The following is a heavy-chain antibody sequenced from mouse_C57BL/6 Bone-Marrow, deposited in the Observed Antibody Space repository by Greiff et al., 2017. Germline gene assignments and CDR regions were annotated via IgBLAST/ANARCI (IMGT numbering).Heavy chain of an antibody. Sequence: VQLQQPGAELVKPGASVKLSCKASGYTFTSYWMHWVKQRPGQGLEWIGMIHPNSGSTNYNEKFKSKATLTVDKSSSPAYMQLSSLTSEDSAVYYCARRWLRFDYWGQGTTLTVSS. D-gene: IGHD2-3*01. CDR2: IHPNSGST. V-gene: IGHV1-64*01. CDR1: GYTFTSYW. J-gene: IGHJ2*01. CDR3: ARRWLRFDY.